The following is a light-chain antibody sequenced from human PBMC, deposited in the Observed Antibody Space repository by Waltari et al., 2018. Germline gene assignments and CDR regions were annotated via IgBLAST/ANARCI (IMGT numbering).Light chain of an antibody. J-gene: IGLJ1*01. V-gene: IGLV3-1*01. CDR1: HLGSKW. CDR2: ADS. Sequence: GQTASIACSGDHLGSKWTSWYQQKAGQSPVLVIYADSERPSGVPGRFSAARSGDTVTLNISGTQDLDEVDYYCQTWDSNIFVFGPGTKVTVL. CDR3: QTWDSNIFV.